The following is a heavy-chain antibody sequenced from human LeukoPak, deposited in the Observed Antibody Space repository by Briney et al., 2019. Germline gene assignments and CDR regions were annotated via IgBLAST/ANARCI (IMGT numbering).Heavy chain of an antibody. Sequence: PSETLSLTCTVSVSGDSLSSYHWSWLRQPPGKGLEWIVYISSSGSTSCNLSLKSRVTISVDTSKNQFSLKLSFVTAADTAVYYCARVGRGDHTWGSYYCDHWGEGTLVSVSS. V-gene: IGHV4-59*01. CDR1: GDSLSSYH. J-gene: IGHJ4*02. CDR3: ARVGRGDHTWGSYYCDH. CDR2: ISSSGST. D-gene: IGHD3-16*01.